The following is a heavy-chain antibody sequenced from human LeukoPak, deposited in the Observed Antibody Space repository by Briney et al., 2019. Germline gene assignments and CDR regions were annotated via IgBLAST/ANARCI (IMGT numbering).Heavy chain of an antibody. Sequence: GASVKVSCKASGYTFTSYGISWVRQAPGQGLEWMGWINTNTGNPTYAQGFTGRFVFSLDTSVSTAYLQISSLKAEDTAVYYCARVTEYSSSWYDSLYYYYYMDVWGKGTTVTVSS. J-gene: IGHJ6*03. CDR3: ARVTEYSSSWYDSLYYYYYMDV. CDR2: INTNTGNP. V-gene: IGHV7-4-1*02. CDR1: GYTFTSYG. D-gene: IGHD6-13*01.